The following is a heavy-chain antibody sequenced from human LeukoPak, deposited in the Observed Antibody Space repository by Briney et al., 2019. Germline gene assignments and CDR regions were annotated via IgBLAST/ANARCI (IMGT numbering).Heavy chain of an antibody. Sequence: SGGSLRLSWAVSGFNFKLAWMFWVRQAPGKGLEWVGRIKSKTDGGTTDYAAPVKGRFTISRDDSKNTLYLQMNSLKTEDTAVYYCTTDSSGYPGDAFDIWGQGTMDTVSS. D-gene: IGHD3-22*01. J-gene: IGHJ3*02. V-gene: IGHV3-15*01. CDR2: IKSKTDGGTT. CDR3: TTDSSGYPGDAFDI. CDR1: GFNFKLAW.